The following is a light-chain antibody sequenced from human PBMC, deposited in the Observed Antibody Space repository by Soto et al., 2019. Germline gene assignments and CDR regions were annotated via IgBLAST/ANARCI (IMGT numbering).Light chain of an antibody. J-gene: IGKJ5*01. CDR2: GAS. V-gene: IGKV3-20*01. Sequence: EILMTQSPATLSVSPGDRATLSCRASQSVSSSYLAWYQQKPGQAPRLLIYGASSRATGIADRFSGSGSGTDFTLTISRLEPEDFALYYCQQYGYSPITFGQGTRLEIK. CDR3: QQYGYSPIT. CDR1: QSVSSSY.